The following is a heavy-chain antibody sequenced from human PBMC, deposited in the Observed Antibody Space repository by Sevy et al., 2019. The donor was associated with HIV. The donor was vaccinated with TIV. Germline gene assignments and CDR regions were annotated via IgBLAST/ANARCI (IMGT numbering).Heavy chain of an antibody. CDR2: ISSSSTYT. Sequence: GGSLRLSCAASVFTFRTYSMNWVRQAPGKGLDWVSSISSSSTYTYYPDSVKDRFTISRDNAKNSVYLQMDSLRAEDTAVYYCAREGDRRPFDLWGQGILVTVSS. CDR1: VFTFRTYS. CDR3: AREGDRRPFDL. D-gene: IGHD2-21*01. J-gene: IGHJ5*02. V-gene: IGHV3-21*06.